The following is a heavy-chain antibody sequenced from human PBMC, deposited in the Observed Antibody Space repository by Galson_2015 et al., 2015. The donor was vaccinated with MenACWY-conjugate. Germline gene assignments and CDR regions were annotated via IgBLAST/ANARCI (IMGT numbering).Heavy chain of an antibody. CDR2: ISGSGGNT. CDR3: ATAYSARGYYYYMDV. J-gene: IGHJ6*03. Sequence: SLRLSCAASGFTFSSYAMSWVRQAPGKGLEWVSAISGSGGNTYYADSVKGRFTISRDNSKNTLYLQINSLRAEDTAVYYCATAYSARGYYYYMDVWGRGTAVTVSS. D-gene: IGHD4-11*01. CDR1: GFTFSSYA. V-gene: IGHV3-23*01.